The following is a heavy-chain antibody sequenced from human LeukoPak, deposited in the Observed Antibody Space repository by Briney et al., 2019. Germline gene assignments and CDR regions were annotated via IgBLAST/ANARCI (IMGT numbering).Heavy chain of an antibody. CDR3: AKVTYYYDSSASYYFDY. J-gene: IGHJ4*02. Sequence: GGSLRLSCAASGFTFSSYEMNWVRQAPGKGLEWVSYISSSGSTIYYADSVKGRFTISRDNAKNTLYLQMNSLRAEDTAVYYCAKVTYYYDSSASYYFDYWGQGTLVTVSS. V-gene: IGHV3-48*03. CDR1: GFTFSSYE. CDR2: ISSSGSTI. D-gene: IGHD3-22*01.